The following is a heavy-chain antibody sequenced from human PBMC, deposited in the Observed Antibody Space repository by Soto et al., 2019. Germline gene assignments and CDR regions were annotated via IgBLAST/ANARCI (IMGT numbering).Heavy chain of an antibody. V-gene: IGHV4-59*01. CDR2: IYYSGST. CDR1: GGSISSYY. Sequence: SETLSLTCTVSGGSISSYYWSWIRQPPGKGLEWIGYIYYSGSTNYNPSLKSRVTISVDTSKNQFSLKLSSVTAADTAVYYCARDRSGLRYFDWLSSYYYGMDVWGQGTTVTVSS. CDR3: ARDRSGLRYFDWLSSYYYGMDV. J-gene: IGHJ6*02. D-gene: IGHD3-9*01.